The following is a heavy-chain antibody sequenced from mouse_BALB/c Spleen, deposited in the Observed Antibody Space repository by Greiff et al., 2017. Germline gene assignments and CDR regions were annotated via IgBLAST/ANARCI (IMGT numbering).Heavy chain of an antibody. CDR1: GFSLTSYG. Sequence: QVQLQQSGPGLVAPSQSLSITCTVSGFSLTSYGVHWVRQPPGKGLEWLGVIWAGGSTNYNSALMSRLSISKDNSKSQVFLKMNSLQTDDTAMYYCAREFYYDYPWFAYWGQGTLVTVSA. J-gene: IGHJ3*01. CDR2: IWAGGST. D-gene: IGHD2-4*01. V-gene: IGHV2-9*02. CDR3: AREFYYDYPWFAY.